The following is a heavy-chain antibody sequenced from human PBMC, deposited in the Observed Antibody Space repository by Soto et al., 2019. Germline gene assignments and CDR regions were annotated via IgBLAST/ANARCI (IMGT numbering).Heavy chain of an antibody. D-gene: IGHD5-12*01. J-gene: IGHJ6*02. CDR3: ARDMPIVATIVTPVPYYYGMDV. V-gene: IGHV3-30-3*01. Sequence: GGSLRLSCAASGFTFSSYAMHWVRQAPGKGLEWVAVISYDGSNKYYADSVKGRFTISRDNSKNTLYLQMNSLRAEDTAVYYCARDMPIVATIVTPVPYYYGMDVWGQGTTVTVSS. CDR1: GFTFSSYA. CDR2: ISYDGSNK.